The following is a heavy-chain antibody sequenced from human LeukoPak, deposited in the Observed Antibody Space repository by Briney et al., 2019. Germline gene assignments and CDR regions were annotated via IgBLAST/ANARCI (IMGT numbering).Heavy chain of an antibody. CDR3: ARLDIVVVPAAMPCWFDP. V-gene: IGHV4-39*01. D-gene: IGHD2-2*01. CDR2: IYYSGST. J-gene: IGHJ5*02. Sequence: SETPSLTCTVSGGSISSSSYYWGWIRQPPGKGLEWIGSIYYSGSTYYNPSLKSRVTISVDTSKNQFSLKLSSVTAADTAVYYCARLDIVVVPAAMPCWFDPWGQGTLVTVSS. CDR1: GGSISSSSYY.